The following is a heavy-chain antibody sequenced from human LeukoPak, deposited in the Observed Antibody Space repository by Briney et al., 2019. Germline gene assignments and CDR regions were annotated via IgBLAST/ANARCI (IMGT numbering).Heavy chain of an antibody. CDR1: GYTFTGYY. V-gene: IGHV1-46*01. J-gene: IGHJ4*02. CDR3: ARDAGYSYGTYYFDY. CDR2: INPSGGST. D-gene: IGHD5-18*01. Sequence: ASVKVSCKASGYTFTGYYMHWVRQAPGQGLEWMGIINPSGGSTSYAQKFQGRVTMTRDTSTSTVYMELSSLRSEDTAVYYCARDAGYSYGTYYFDYWGQGTLVTVSS.